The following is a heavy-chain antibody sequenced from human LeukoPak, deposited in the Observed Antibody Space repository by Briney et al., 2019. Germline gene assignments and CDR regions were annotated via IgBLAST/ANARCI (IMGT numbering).Heavy chain of an antibody. V-gene: IGHV3-23*01. Sequence: GGSLRHSCASSGFTFTSYDMSWVRQAPGKGLEWVSTISTSGGRTYYADSVKGRFTISRDNSKSTLHLQMNSPRVEDTAVYYCAKHWAHWGQGTLVTVSS. CDR2: ISTSGGRT. CDR3: AKHWAH. CDR1: GFTFTSYD. D-gene: IGHD7-27*01. J-gene: IGHJ4*02.